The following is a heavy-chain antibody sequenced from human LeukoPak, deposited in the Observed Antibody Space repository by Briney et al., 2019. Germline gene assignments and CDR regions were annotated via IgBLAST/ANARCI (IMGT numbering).Heavy chain of an antibody. CDR3: ARVFFLDSSEDAFDI. Sequence: AETLSLTCAVYGGSFSGYYWSWIRQPPGKGLEWIGEINHSGSTNYNPSLKSRVTISVDTSKNQFSLKLSSVTAADTAVYYCARVFFLDSSEDAFDIWGQGTMVTVSS. J-gene: IGHJ3*02. CDR1: GGSFSGYY. V-gene: IGHV4-34*01. D-gene: IGHD3-22*01. CDR2: INHSGST.